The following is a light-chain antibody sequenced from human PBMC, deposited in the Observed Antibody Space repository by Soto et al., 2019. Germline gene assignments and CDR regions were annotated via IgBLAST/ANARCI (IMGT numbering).Light chain of an antibody. CDR1: SGSIATNY. Sequence: NFMLTQPHSVSESPGKTVTISCTRSSGSIATNYVQWYQQRPGSAPTTVIYEDDHRPSGVPDRFSGSIDSSSNSASLTISGLKTEDEADYYCQSFQVFGGGTKLTV. V-gene: IGLV6-57*04. CDR2: EDD. J-gene: IGLJ2*01. CDR3: QSFQV.